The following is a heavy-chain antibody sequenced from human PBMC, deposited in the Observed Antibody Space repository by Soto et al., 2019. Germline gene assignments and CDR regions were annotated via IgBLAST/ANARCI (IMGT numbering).Heavy chain of an antibody. CDR1: GGSFSGYY. D-gene: IGHD4-4*01. CDR3: ATTGRSQYYFDY. CDR2: INHSGST. Sequence: QVQLQQWGAGLLKPSETLSLTCAVYGGSFSGYYWSWIRQPPGKGLEWIGEINHSGSTNYNPSLKSRVTISADTSKNQFSLKLSSVTAADTAVYYCATTGRSQYYFDYWGQGTLVTVSS. J-gene: IGHJ4*02. V-gene: IGHV4-34*01.